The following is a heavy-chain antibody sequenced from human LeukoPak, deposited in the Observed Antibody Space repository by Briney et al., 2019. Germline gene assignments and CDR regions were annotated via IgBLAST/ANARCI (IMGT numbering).Heavy chain of an antibody. CDR2: INPNTGAT. CDR3: ARLGSSDI. J-gene: IGHJ3*02. Sequence: ASVKVSCKASAHTFTGYYMHWVRQAPGQGLEWMGWINPNTGATNYAQKFQGRVTMTRDTSRSTAYMKLSSLRSDDTAVYYCARLGSSDIWGQGTMVTVSS. CDR1: AHTFTGYY. D-gene: IGHD3-16*01. V-gene: IGHV1-2*02.